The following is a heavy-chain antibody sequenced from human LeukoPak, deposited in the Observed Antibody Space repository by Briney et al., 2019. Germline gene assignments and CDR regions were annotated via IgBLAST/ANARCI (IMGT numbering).Heavy chain of an antibody. CDR1: GYTFTGYY. J-gene: IGHJ5*02. CDR2: INPNSGGT. D-gene: IGHD2-8*02. Sequence: ASVKVSCKASGYTFTGYYMHWVRQAPGQGLEWMGWINPNSGGTNYAQKFQGWVTMTRDTSISTAYMELSSLKSDDTAVYYCARMDTGGSSSPNWFDPWGQGTLVTVSS. CDR3: ARMDTGGSSSPNWFDP. V-gene: IGHV1-2*04.